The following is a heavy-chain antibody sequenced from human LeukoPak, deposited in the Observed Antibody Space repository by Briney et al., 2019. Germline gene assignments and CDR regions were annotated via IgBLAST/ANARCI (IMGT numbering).Heavy chain of an antibody. V-gene: IGHV3-23*01. CDR1: GFTFNNYA. D-gene: IGHD3-9*01. Sequence: GGSLRLSCAAAGFTFNNYAMGWVRQAPGKGLEWVSSISDNGDSTYYADSVKGRFTISRDNSKNTLYLQMNSLRAEDTAIFYCGQENILSHGYYFDYWGQGTLVTVSS. CDR3: GQENILSHGYYFDY. CDR2: ISDNGDST. J-gene: IGHJ4*02.